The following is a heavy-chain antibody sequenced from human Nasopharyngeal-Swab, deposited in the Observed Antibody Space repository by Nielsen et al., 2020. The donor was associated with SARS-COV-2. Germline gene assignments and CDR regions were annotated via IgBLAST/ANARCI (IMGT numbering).Heavy chain of an antibody. Sequence: WIRQHPGKGLEWIGEIYHSGSTNYNPSLKSRVTISVDKSKNQFSLKLSSVTAADTAVYYCARALGYCSGGSCPLWYYGMDVWGQGTTVTVSS. CDR2: IYHSGST. D-gene: IGHD2-15*01. J-gene: IGHJ6*02. CDR3: ARALGYCSGGSCPLWYYGMDV. V-gene: IGHV4-4*02.